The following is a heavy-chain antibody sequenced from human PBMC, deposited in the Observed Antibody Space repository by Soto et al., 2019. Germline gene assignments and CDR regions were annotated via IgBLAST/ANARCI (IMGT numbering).Heavy chain of an antibody. V-gene: IGHV3-21*01. D-gene: IGHD6-13*01. Sequence: PGGSLRLSCAASGFTFRSFTMNWVRQAPGKGLEWVSPSNSNSAYIYYTDALRGRFTISGDNAKNTLHLQMNRLRLEDTAVYYCAMYSCRDGSSRGWFDPWGPGILVTVSS. CDR1: GFTFRSFT. CDR3: AMYSCRDGSSRGWFDP. CDR2: SNSNSAYI. J-gene: IGHJ5*02.